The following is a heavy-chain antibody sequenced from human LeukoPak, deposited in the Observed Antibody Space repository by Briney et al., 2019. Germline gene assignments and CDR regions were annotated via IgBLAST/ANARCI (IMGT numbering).Heavy chain of an antibody. CDR2: ISRDSSNI. CDR1: GFSFTGYS. CDR3: ARGWGSVGVHFDY. D-gene: IGHD1-26*01. Sequence: GGSLRLSCAASGFSFTGYSINWVRQAPGKGLEWVSYISRDSSNIYYADSVKGRFTISRDNAKDSLYLQMNSLRAEDRAVYYCARGWGSVGVHFDYWGQGTLVTVSS. J-gene: IGHJ4*02. V-gene: IGHV3-48*04.